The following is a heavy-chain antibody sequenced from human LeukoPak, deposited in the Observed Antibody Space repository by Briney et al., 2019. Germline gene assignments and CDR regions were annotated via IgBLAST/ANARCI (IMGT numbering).Heavy chain of an antibody. J-gene: IGHJ4*02. CDR1: GGSISSYY. CDR2: IYTSGST. V-gene: IGHV4-4*07. CDR3: ARDGSQWLGLPPFDY. D-gene: IGHD6-19*01. Sequence: PSETLSLTCTVSGGSISSYYWSWIRQPAGKGLEWIGRIYTSGSTNYNPPLKSRVTMSVDTSKNQFSLKLSSVTAADTAVYYCARDGSQWLGLPPFDYWGQGTLVTVSS.